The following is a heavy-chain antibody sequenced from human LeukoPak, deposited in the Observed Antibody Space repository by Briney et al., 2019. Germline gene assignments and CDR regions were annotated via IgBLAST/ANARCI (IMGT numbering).Heavy chain of an antibody. V-gene: IGHV4-59*08. CDR2: IYYSGST. D-gene: IGHD2-2*01. CDR1: VGSISSYY. Sequence: SDTLSLTCTVSVGSISSYYWSWIRQPPGKGLEWIGYIYYSGSTNYNPSLKSRVTISIDTSKNQFSLKLSSVTAADTAVYYCESLYVVPAAMRGYYYYYGLDVWGQGTKVTVSS. CDR3: ESLYVVPAAMRGYYYYYGLDV. J-gene: IGHJ6*02.